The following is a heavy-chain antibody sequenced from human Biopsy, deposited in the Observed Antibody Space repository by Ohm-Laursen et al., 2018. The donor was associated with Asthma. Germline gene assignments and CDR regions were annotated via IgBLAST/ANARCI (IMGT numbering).Heavy chain of an antibody. Sequence: GSLRLSCAASGFTVSRDHMFWVCQAPGKGLEWVSVIYSGGTSHTADSVRGRFTISRDFSKNTLHLQMHSLRVEDTAVYYCARGDSSNWSHYYFDYWGQGTLVTVSS. D-gene: IGHD3-22*01. CDR3: ARGDSSNWSHYYFDY. CDR1: GFTVSRDH. V-gene: IGHV3-53*01. CDR2: IYSGGTS. J-gene: IGHJ4*02.